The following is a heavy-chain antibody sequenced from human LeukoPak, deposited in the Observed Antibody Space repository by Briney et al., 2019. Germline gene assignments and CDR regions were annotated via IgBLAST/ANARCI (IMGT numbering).Heavy chain of an antibody. J-gene: IGHJ4*02. Sequence: GASVKVSRKASGYTFTGYYMHWVRQAPGQGLEWMGWINPNSGGTNYAQKFQGRVTMTRDTSISTAYMELSRLRSDDTAVYYCARAPLYYDSSGYYYGWGQGTLVTVSS. CDR1: GYTFTGYY. CDR3: ARAPLYYDSSGYYYG. D-gene: IGHD3-22*01. V-gene: IGHV1-2*02. CDR2: INPNSGGT.